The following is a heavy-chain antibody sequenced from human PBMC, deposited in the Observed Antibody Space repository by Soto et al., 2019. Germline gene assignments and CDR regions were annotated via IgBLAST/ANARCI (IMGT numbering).Heavy chain of an antibody. CDR3: ARGDGGVQLWGKRIYYFDY. Sequence: QVQLVESGGGVVQPGRSLRLSCAASGFTFSSYGMHWVRQAPGKGLEWVAVIWYDGSNKYYADSVKGRFTISRDNSKNKLYLQMNSLRAEDTAVYYCARGDGGVQLWGKRIYYFDYWGQGTLVTVSS. V-gene: IGHV3-33*01. D-gene: IGHD2-8*02. CDR2: IWYDGSNK. CDR1: GFTFSSYG. J-gene: IGHJ4*02.